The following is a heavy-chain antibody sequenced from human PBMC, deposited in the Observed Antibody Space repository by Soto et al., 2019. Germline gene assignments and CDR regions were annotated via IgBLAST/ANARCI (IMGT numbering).Heavy chain of an antibody. V-gene: IGHV4-30-2*01. D-gene: IGHD5-12*01. CDR1: GGSISSGDYY. J-gene: IGHJ4*02. CDR3: AAGGGLPRYY. Sequence: PSETLSLTCTVSGGSISSGDYYWSWIRQPPGKGLEWIGYIYHSGSTYYNTSLKSRVTISVDRSKNQFSLKLSSVTAADTAVYYCAAGGGLPRYYWGQGTLVTVSS. CDR2: IYHSGST.